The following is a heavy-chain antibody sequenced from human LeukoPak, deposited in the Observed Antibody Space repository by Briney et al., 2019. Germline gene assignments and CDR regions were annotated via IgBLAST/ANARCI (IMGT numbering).Heavy chain of an antibody. CDR2: ISGSGGTI. CDR3: ARGDGGYYYGMDV. V-gene: IGHV3-23*01. D-gene: IGHD3-3*01. Sequence: GASLRLSCAASGFTFSSYAMSWVRQAPGKGLEWVSAISGSGGTIKYADSVKGRFTISRDNAKNSLYLQLNSLRAEDTAVYYCARGDGGYYYGMDVWGQGTTVTVSS. J-gene: IGHJ6*02. CDR1: GFTFSSYA.